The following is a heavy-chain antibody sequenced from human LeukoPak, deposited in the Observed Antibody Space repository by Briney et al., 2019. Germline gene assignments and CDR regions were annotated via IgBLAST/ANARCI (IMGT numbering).Heavy chain of an antibody. D-gene: IGHD3-10*01. V-gene: IGHV4-38-2*02. CDR1: GYSISSGYY. CDR3: ARDKHSILWFGEGDY. Sequence: SETLSLTCTVSGYSISSGYYWGWIRQPPGKGLEWIGSIYYSGSTYYNPSLKSRVTISVDTSKNQFSLKLSSVTAADTAVYYCARDKHSILWFGEGDYWGQGTLVTVSS. CDR2: IYYSGST. J-gene: IGHJ4*02.